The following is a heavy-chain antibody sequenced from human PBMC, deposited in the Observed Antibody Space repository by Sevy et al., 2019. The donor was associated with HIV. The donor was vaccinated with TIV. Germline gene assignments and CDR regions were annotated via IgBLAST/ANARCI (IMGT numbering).Heavy chain of an antibody. D-gene: IGHD2-2*02. CDR2: IYYSGST. V-gene: IGHV4-59*01. CDR1: GGSISSYY. CDR3: ARGFRYCSSTSCYTWLGAYYYYYMDV. J-gene: IGHJ6*03. Sequence: GSLRLSCTVSGGSISSYYWSWIRQPPGKGLEWIGYIYYSGSTNYNPSLKSRVTISVDTSKNQFSLKLSSVTAADTAVYYCARGFRYCSSTSCYTWLGAYYYYYMDVWGKGTTVAVSS.